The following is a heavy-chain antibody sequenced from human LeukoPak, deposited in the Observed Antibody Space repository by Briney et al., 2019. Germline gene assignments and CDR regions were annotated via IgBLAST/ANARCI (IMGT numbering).Heavy chain of an antibody. Sequence: SVKVSCKASGGTFSSYAISWVRQAPGRGLEWMGRIIPIFGIANYAQKFQGRVTITADKSTSTAYMELSSLRSEDTAVYYCAREQWPNYYGMDVWGQGTTVTVSS. CDR1: GGTFSSYA. D-gene: IGHD6-19*01. V-gene: IGHV1-69*04. CDR3: AREQWPNYYGMDV. J-gene: IGHJ6*02. CDR2: IIPIFGIA.